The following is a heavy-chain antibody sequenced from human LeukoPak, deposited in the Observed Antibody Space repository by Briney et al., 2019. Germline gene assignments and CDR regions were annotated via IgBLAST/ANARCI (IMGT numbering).Heavy chain of an antibody. V-gene: IGHV5-51*01. Sequence: GESLKISCKGSGYSFTSYWIGWVRQMPGKGLEWMGIIYPGDSDTRYSPSFQGQVTISADKSIRTAYLQWSSLKASDTAMYYCARRGRVLWFGESEFDYWGQGTLVTVSS. D-gene: IGHD3-10*01. J-gene: IGHJ4*02. CDR1: GYSFTSYW. CDR3: ARRGRVLWFGESEFDY. CDR2: IYPGDSDT.